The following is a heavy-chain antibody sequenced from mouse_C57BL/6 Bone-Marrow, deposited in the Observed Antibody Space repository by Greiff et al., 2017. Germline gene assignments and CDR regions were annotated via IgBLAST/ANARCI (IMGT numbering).Heavy chain of an antibody. CDR1: GYTFTSYG. CDR3: ARYYYGRYYAMDY. J-gene: IGHJ4*01. Sequence: VQLQQSGAELARPGASVKLSCKASGYTFTSYGISWVKQRTGPGLEWIGEIYPRSGNTYYNEKFKGKATLTADKSSSTAYMELRSLTSEDSAVYFCARYYYGRYYAMDYWGQGTSVTVSS. CDR2: IYPRSGNT. V-gene: IGHV1-81*01. D-gene: IGHD1-1*01.